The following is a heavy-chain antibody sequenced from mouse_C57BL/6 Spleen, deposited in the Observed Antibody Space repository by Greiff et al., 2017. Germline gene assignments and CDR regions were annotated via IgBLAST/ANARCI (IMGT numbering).Heavy chain of an antibody. J-gene: IGHJ4*01. CDR3: ARHEEGYYYGSSYGAMDY. CDR1: GYTFTEYT. CDR2: FYPGSGSI. V-gene: IGHV1-62-2*01. Sequence: QVQLKQSGAELVKPGASVKLSCKASGYTFTEYTIHWVKQRSGQGLEWIGWFYPGSGSIKYNEKFKDKATLTADKSSSTVYMELSRLTSEDSAVYFCARHEEGYYYGSSYGAMDYWGQGTSVTVSS. D-gene: IGHD1-1*01.